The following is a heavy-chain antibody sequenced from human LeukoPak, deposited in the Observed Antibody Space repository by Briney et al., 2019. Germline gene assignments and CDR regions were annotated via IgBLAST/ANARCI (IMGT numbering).Heavy chain of an antibody. CDR1: GGSVSGGSISSYY. V-gene: IGHV4-61*01. CDR2: IYYSGST. Sequence: SETLSLTCTVSGGSVSGGSISSYYWSWIRQPPGKGLEWIGYIYYSGSTNYNPSLKSRVTISVDTSKNQFSLKLSSVTAADTAVYYCAREVVTEWDDAFDIWGQGTMVTVSS. D-gene: IGHD4-23*01. CDR3: AREVVTEWDDAFDI. J-gene: IGHJ3*02.